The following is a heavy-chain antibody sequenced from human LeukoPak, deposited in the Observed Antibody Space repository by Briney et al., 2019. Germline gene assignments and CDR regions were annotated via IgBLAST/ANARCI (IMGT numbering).Heavy chain of an antibody. CDR1: GGSFSGYY. J-gene: IGHJ4*02. CDR2: INHSGST. CDR3: ARGYYDILTGYYSPFFDH. D-gene: IGHD3-9*01. Sequence: SETLSPTCAVYGGSFSGYYWSWIRQPPGKGLEWIGEINHSGSTNYNPSLKSRVTISVDTSKNQFSLKLSSVTAADTAVYYCARGYYDILTGYYSPFFDHWGQGTLVTVSS. V-gene: IGHV4-34*01.